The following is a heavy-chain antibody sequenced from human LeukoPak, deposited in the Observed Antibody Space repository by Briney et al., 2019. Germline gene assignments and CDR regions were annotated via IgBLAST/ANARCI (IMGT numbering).Heavy chain of an antibody. Sequence: GASVKVSCKASGYTFTGYYMHWVRQAPGQGLEWMGWINPNSGGTNYAQKFQGWVTMTRDTSNSTAYMELTRLRSDDTAVYYCARALAVVVPAAMGYWGQEPWSPSPQ. CDR1: GYTFTGYY. CDR2: INPNSGGT. V-gene: IGHV1-2*04. J-gene: IGHJ4*01. D-gene: IGHD2-2*01. CDR3: ARALAVVVPAAMGY.